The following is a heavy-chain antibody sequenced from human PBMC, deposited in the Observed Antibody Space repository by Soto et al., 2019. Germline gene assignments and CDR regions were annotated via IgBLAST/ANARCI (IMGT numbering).Heavy chain of an antibody. CDR3: TRDIISSDWSFDY. V-gene: IGHV3-33*01. J-gene: IGHJ4*02. D-gene: IGHD6-19*01. Sequence: GGSLRLSCAASGFPFSSYGMHWVRQAPGKGLEWVAVIWYDGNNKYYADSLKGRFTISRDNSKNTLYLQMNSLRADDTAVYYCTRDIISSDWSFDYWGQGTLVTVS. CDR1: GFPFSSYG. CDR2: IWYDGNNK.